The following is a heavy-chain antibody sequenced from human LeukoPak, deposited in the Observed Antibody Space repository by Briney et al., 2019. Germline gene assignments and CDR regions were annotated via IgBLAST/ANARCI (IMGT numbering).Heavy chain of an antibody. J-gene: IGHJ6*02. CDR3: ARAGGYGDYSIYYYGMDV. D-gene: IGHD4-17*01. Sequence: ASVKVSCKASGYTFTSYYMHWVRQAPGQGLEWMGIINPSGGSTSYAQKFQGRVTMTRNTSISTAYMELSSLRSDDTAVYYCARAGGYGDYSIYYYGMDVWGQGTTVTVSS. CDR2: INPSGGST. CDR1: GYTFTSYY. V-gene: IGHV1-46*01.